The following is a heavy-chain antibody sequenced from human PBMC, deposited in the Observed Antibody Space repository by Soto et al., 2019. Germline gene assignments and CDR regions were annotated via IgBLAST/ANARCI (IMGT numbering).Heavy chain of an antibody. V-gene: IGHV4-34*01. CDR2: INHSGST. Sequence: SETLSLTCAVYGGSFSGYYWSWIRQPPGKGLEWIGEINHSGSTYYSPSLKSRVTISGDTSKSQFSLKLSSVTAADTAVYYCARHTRNQFDPWGQGTLVTVS. CDR1: GGSFSGYY. CDR3: ARHTRNQFDP. J-gene: IGHJ5*02.